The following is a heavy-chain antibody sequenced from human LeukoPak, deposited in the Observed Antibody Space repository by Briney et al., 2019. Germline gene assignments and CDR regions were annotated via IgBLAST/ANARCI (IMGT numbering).Heavy chain of an antibody. V-gene: IGHV4-34*01. D-gene: IGHD5-18*01. CDR3: ARRNTGWFDP. Sequence: SETLSLTCAVYGGSFSGYYWSWIRQPPGKGLEWVGSIYYSGSTYYNPSLKSRVTVSVDVSKNHFSLILTSVTAADTAVYYCARRNTGWFDPWGQGTLVTVSS. J-gene: IGHJ5*02. CDR1: GGSFSGYY. CDR2: IYYSGST.